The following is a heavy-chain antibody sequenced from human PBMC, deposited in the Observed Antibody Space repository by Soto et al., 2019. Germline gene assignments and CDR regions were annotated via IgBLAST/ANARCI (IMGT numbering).Heavy chain of an antibody. V-gene: IGHV4-39*01. CDR1: GVSISDTSYY. CDR3: ARQGSY. Sequence: QLQLQESGPGLVKPSETLSLTCNVSGVSISDTSYYWGWIRQPPGKGLEWIGTIYFNGKTFYNLSLKSRLTISVDTSKNQISLRLTSVTAADTAVYYCARQGSYWGQGTLVAVSS. CDR2: IYFNGKT. J-gene: IGHJ4*02.